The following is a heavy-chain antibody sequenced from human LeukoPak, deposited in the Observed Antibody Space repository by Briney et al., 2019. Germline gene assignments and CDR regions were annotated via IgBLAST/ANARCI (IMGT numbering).Heavy chain of an antibody. CDR3: ARGTRFLEWLPTPEGHYYMDV. J-gene: IGHJ6*03. D-gene: IGHD3-3*01. V-gene: IGHV4-39*07. Sequence: SETLSLTCTVSGGSISSSSYYWGWIRQPPGKGLEWIGSIYYSGSTNYNPSLKSRVTISVDTSKNQFSLKLSSVTAADTAVYYCARGTRFLEWLPTPEGHYYMDVWGKGTTVTVSS. CDR2: IYYSGST. CDR1: GGSISSSSYY.